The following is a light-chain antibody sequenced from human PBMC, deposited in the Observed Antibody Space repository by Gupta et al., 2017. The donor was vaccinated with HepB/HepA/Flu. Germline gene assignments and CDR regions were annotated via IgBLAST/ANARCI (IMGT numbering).Light chain of an antibody. J-gene: IGKJ5*01. CDR3: QQTYSTPIT. V-gene: IGKV1-39*01. CDR2: DAS. CDR1: QSITTF. Sequence: DIQMTQSPSSLSASLGDRVTITCQASQSITTFLVWYQQKPGKAPKLLIYDASSLQSGVTSRFSGSGSGTDFTLTISSLQPEDFATYYCQQTYSTPITFGQGTRLESK.